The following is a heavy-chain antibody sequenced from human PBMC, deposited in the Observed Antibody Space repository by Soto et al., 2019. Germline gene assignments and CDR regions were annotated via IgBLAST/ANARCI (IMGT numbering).Heavy chain of an antibody. Sequence: PSETLSLTCIVSGGSISSYYWSWIRQPPGKGLEWIGYISYSGSTNYNPSLQSRITISVDTSKNQFSLKLSSVTAADTAVYYCARGKDGYNRAGGDYWGQGTMVTVSS. J-gene: IGHJ4*02. V-gene: IGHV4-59*01. CDR1: GGSISSYY. CDR3: ARGKDGYNRAGGDY. CDR2: ISYSGST. D-gene: IGHD5-12*01.